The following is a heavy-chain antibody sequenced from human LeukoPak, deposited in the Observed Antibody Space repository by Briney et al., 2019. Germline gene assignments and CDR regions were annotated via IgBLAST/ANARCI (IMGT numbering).Heavy chain of an antibody. CDR1: GGSFSGYY. CDR2: IYYSGST. V-gene: IGHV4-34*01. D-gene: IGHD3-3*01. J-gene: IGHJ3*02. CDR3: ARDIRFLEWLLLGAFDI. Sequence: SETLSLTCAVYGGSFSGYYWGWIRQPPGKGLEWIGSIYYSGSTYYNPSLKSRVTISVDTSKNQFSLKLSSVTAADTAVYYCARDIRFLEWLLLGAFDIWGQGTMVTVSS.